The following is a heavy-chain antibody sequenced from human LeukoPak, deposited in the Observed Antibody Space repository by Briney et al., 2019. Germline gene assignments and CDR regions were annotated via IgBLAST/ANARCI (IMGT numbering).Heavy chain of an antibody. J-gene: IGHJ4*02. V-gene: IGHV3-64*01. CDR3: ARESESSGWYDY. CDR1: GFTFSSYA. Sequence: GGSLRLSCAASGFTFSSYAMHWVRQAPGKGLEYVSAISNNAVRTYYANSVKGRFTISRDNSKNSLYLQMNSLRSDDTASYYCARESESSGWYDYWGQGTLVTVSS. CDR2: ISNNAVRT. D-gene: IGHD6-19*01.